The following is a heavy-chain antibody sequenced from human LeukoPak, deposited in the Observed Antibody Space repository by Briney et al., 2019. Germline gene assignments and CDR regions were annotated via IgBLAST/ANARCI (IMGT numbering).Heavy chain of an antibody. V-gene: IGHV3-23*01. CDR3: AKDYSSSWQSYFDY. D-gene: IGHD6-13*01. Sequence: GGSLRLSCAASGFTCGEYDMYWVRQLKGKGPEWVSIINDRADSYYPDSVKGRFTISRDNSKNTLYLQMNSLRAEDTAVYYCAKDYSSSWQSYFDYWGQGTLVTVSS. CDR1: GFTCGEYD. J-gene: IGHJ4*02. CDR2: INDRADS.